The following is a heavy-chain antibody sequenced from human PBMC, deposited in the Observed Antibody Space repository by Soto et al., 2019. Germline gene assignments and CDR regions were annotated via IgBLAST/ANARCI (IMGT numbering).Heavy chain of an antibody. V-gene: IGHV1-2*02. D-gene: IGHD3-16*02. CDR2: INPETGGT. J-gene: IGHJ6*02. CDR3: AADSSYPYYYGMDV. CDR1: GYTFTGYY. Sequence: GASVKVSCKASGYTFTGYYVHWVREAPGQGLEWMGWINPETGGTSYAQKFQGRVTLSRGMSTSTAYMELSSLRSEDTAVYYCAADSSYPYYYGMDVWGQGTTVTVSS.